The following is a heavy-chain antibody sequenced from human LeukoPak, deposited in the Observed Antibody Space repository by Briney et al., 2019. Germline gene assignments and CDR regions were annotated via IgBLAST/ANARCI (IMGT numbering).Heavy chain of an antibody. CDR1: GFTFDDYA. Sequence: GRSLRLSCAASGFTFDDYAMHWVRQAPGKGLEWVSGISWNSGNIGYADSVKGRFTISRDNAKNSLYLQMNSLRAEDTALYYCAKDVGYSYGKGYFDYWGQGTLVTVSS. CDR3: AKDVGYSYGKGYFDY. V-gene: IGHV3-9*01. CDR2: ISWNSGNI. J-gene: IGHJ4*02. D-gene: IGHD5-18*01.